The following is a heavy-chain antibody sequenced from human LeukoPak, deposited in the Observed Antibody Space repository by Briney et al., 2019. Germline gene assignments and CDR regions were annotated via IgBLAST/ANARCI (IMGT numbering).Heavy chain of an antibody. CDR1: GGTFSSYA. CDR2: IIPIFGTA. Sequence: SVKVSCKASGGTFSSYAISWVRQAPGQGLEWMGGIIPIFGTANYAQKFQGRVTITADESTSTAYMELSSLRSEDTAVYYCASRREYSSSFHFMYWGQGTLVTVSS. CDR3: ASRREYSSSFHFMY. V-gene: IGHV1-69*13. D-gene: IGHD6-6*01. J-gene: IGHJ4*02.